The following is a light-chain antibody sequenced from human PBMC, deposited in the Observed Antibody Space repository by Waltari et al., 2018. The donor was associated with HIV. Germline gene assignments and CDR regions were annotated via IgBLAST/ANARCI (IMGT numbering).Light chain of an antibody. J-gene: IGLJ3*02. CDR1: SSDVGGYNY. V-gene: IGLV2-14*03. Sequence: QSALTQPASVSGSPGQSITISCTGTSSDVGGYNYVSWYQRHPGKAPKLIIYDVSNRPAVVSNRVSGSKSGNRACLTISGLQAEDEADYYCSSYTSSSTRVFGGGTTVTVL. CDR2: DVS. CDR3: SSYTSSSTRV.